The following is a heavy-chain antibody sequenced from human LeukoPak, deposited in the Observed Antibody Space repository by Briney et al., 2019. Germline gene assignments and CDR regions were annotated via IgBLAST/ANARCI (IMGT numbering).Heavy chain of an antibody. CDR3: ARRHPSSGWQDHDAFDI. V-gene: IGHV1-69*04. J-gene: IGHJ3*02. CDR1: GYTFTSYG. D-gene: IGHD6-19*01. CDR2: IIPILGIA. Sequence: GASVKVSCKASGYTFTSYGISWVRQAPGQGLEWMGRIIPILGIANYAQKFQGRVTITADKSTSTAYMELSSLRSEDTAVYYCARRHPSSGWQDHDAFDIWGQGTMVTVSS.